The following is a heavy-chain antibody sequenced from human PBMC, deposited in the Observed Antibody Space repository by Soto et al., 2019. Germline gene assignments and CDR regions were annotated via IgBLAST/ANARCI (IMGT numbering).Heavy chain of an antibody. D-gene: IGHD7-27*01. J-gene: IGHJ4*02. Sequence: SETLSLTCAVSGDSISSSVWWTWVRQPPGKGLEWIGEVFHTGDTYFNPSLRSRVAMSVDKSTNEFSLKVTSVTAADTAIYYCARKAWVRFDYWGQGALVTVS. CDR2: VFHTGDT. CDR1: GDSISSSVW. CDR3: ARKAWVRFDY. V-gene: IGHV4-4*02.